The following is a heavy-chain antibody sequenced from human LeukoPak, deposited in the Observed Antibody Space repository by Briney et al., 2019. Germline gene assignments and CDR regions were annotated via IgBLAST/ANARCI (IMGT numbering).Heavy chain of an antibody. Sequence: SETLSLTCTVSGGSISSYYWSWIRQPAGKGLEWIGRIYTSGSTNYNPSLKSRITMSLDTSKNQFSLKLSPVTAADTAVYYCARDRTPVYGVDVWGQGTTVTVSS. J-gene: IGHJ6*02. V-gene: IGHV4-4*07. CDR2: IYTSGST. CDR3: ARDRTPVYGVDV. CDR1: GGSISSYY.